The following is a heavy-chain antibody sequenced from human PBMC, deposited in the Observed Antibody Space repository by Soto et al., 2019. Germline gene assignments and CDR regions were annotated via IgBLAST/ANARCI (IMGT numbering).Heavy chain of an antibody. CDR1: GFTFNTYA. J-gene: IGHJ2*01. D-gene: IGHD1-26*01. V-gene: IGHV3-30*18. CDR2: ITPDGTEQ. CDR3: AKRGILGAQGMAYVDL. Sequence: QVQLMESGGGVVQPGRSLRLSCAASGFTFNTYAMHWVRQAPGKGLEWVAVITPDGTEQYYADSVKGRFTISRDNSKNTLYLQMNSLGLEDMSIYHCAKRGILGAQGMAYVDLCGRGTLVTVSS.